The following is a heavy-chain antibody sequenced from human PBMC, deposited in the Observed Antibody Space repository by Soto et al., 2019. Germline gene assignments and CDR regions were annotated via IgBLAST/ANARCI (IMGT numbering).Heavy chain of an antibody. D-gene: IGHD2-2*01. CDR2: INTGSTYI. CDR1: GFTFSSYS. J-gene: IGHJ6*02. Sequence: EVQLVESGGGLVKPGGSLRLSCAASGFTFSSYSMNWVRQAPGKGLEWVSSINTGSTYIYYADSVKGRFTISRDNAKNSLYLQMNSLRAEDTAVYYCARGTVGYCSSTSCSNCYYYGMDVWGQGTTVTVSS. V-gene: IGHV3-21*01. CDR3: ARGTVGYCSSTSCSNCYYYGMDV.